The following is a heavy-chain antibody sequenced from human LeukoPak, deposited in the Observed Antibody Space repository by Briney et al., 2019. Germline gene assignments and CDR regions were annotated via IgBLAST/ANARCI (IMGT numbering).Heavy chain of an antibody. D-gene: IGHD3-10*01. CDR1: GFTFSSYS. CDR3: ARVRYGSGTPPSN. CDR2: ISSSSSYI. J-gene: IGHJ4*02. V-gene: IGHV3-21*01. Sequence: GGSLRLSCAASGFTFSSYSMNWVRQAPGKGLEWVSSISSSSSYIYYADSVKGRFTISRDNAKNSLYLQMNGLRAEDTAVYYCARVRYGSGTPPSNWGQGTLVTVSS.